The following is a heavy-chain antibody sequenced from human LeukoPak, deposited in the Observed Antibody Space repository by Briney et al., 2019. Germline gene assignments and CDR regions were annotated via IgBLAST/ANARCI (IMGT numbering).Heavy chain of an antibody. D-gene: IGHD3-10*01. CDR2: ISSSSSYI. J-gene: IGHJ4*02. CDR1: GLTFSSYS. V-gene: IGHV3-21*01. CDR3: ARAFYGSGSLDY. Sequence: GGSLRLSCAASGLTFSSYSMNWVRQAPGKGLEWVSSISSSSSYIYYADSVKGRFTISRDNAKNSLYLQMNSLRAEDTAVYYCARAFYGSGSLDYWGQGTLVTVSS.